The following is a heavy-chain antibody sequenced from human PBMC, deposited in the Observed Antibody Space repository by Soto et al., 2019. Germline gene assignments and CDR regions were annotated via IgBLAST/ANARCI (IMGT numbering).Heavy chain of an antibody. Sequence: GASVKVSCKASGYTFTSYGLSWVRQAPGQGLEWMGWISPYNGYTNYAQKLQGRVTMTTDTSTSTAYMELRSLRSDDTAVYYCARDGPSYYYGSGSYIYYYGMDVWGQGTTVTVSS. D-gene: IGHD3-10*01. V-gene: IGHV1-18*01. CDR1: GYTFTSYG. J-gene: IGHJ6*02. CDR3: ARDGPSYYYGSGSYIYYYGMDV. CDR2: ISPYNGYT.